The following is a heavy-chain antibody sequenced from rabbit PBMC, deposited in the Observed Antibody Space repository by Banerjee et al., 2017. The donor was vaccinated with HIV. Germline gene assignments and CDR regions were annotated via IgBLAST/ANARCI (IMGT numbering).Heavy chain of an antibody. V-gene: IGHV1S45*01. CDR2: IYNADDST. CDR1: GFSFSSSDY. J-gene: IGHJ4*01. Sequence: QEQLVESGGDLVKPGASLTLTCTASGFSFSSSDYMCWVRQAPGKGPEWIACIYNADDSTYYASWVNGRFTISKTSSTTVTLQMTSLTAADTATYFCARKAGYFNLWGPGTLVTVS. CDR3: ARKAGYFNL. D-gene: IGHD3-1*01.